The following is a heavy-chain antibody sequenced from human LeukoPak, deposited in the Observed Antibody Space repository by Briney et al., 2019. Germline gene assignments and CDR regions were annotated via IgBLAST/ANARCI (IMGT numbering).Heavy chain of an antibody. CDR3: ARLDYGGNSVDY. Sequence: SETLSLTCTVSGGSISSGIYYWSWIRQPPGKGLEWIGYIYTSGSTNYNPSLESRVTISVDTSKNQFSLKLSSVTAADTAVYYCARLDYGGNSVDYWGQGTLVTVSS. D-gene: IGHD4-23*01. CDR1: GGSISSGIYY. J-gene: IGHJ4*02. CDR2: IYTSGST. V-gene: IGHV4-61*01.